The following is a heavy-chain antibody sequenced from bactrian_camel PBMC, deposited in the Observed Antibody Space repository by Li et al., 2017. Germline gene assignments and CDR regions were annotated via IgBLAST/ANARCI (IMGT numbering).Heavy chain of an antibody. CDR2: IDSGGGST. D-gene: IGHD5*01. V-gene: IGHV3S31*01. J-gene: IGHJ4*01. Sequence: DVQLVESGGGLVQPGGSLRLSCAASGFTFSSVAMSWVRQAPGKGLEWVSSIDSGGGSTYYADSVKGRFTISQDGAKNTRALQMNNLKPEDTAMYYCAADRRSVDFCAAWDSGLFDYGGQGTQVTVS. CDR1: GFTFSSVA. CDR3: AADRRSVDFCAAWDSGLFDY.